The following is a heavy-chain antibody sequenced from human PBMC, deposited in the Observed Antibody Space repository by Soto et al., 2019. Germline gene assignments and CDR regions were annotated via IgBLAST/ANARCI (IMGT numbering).Heavy chain of an antibody. CDR2: IYYRGST. V-gene: IGHV4-59*01. CDR1: GGSISSYY. J-gene: IGHJ4*02. D-gene: IGHD6-19*01. CDR3: ARDSDLAVAGFFDY. Sequence: PSETLSLTCAVSGGSISSYYWSWIRQPPGKGLEWIGYIYYRGSTNYNPSLKSRVTISVDTSKNQFSLKLSSVTAADTAVYYCARDSDLAVAGFFDYWGQGTLVTVSS.